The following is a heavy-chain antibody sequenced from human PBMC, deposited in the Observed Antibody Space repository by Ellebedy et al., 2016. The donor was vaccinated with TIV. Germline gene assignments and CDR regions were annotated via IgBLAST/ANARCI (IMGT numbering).Heavy chain of an antibody. CDR2: IGTSGL. D-gene: IGHD6-13*01. J-gene: IGHJ4*02. Sequence: GESLKISCAASGFTFTSHSMNWIRQAPGKGLEWVSYIGTSGLGYADSVRGRFTISRDNDKNSLYLQMDSLKDEDSAVYHCVRDVRWAFDYWGQGTLVTVSS. V-gene: IGHV3-48*02. CDR3: VRDVRWAFDY. CDR1: GFTFTSHS.